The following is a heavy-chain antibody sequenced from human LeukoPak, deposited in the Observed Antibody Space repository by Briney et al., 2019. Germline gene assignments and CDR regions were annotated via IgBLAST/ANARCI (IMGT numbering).Heavy chain of an antibody. Sequence: PSETLSLTCTVSGGSISNYYWSWIRQPPGKGLEWIGYIYYSGSTNYNPSLKSRVTISVDTSKNHFSLKVSSVTAADTAMYYCARHRNSDFDYWGQGALVTVSS. CDR3: ARHRNSDFDY. CDR2: IYYSGST. D-gene: IGHD1-14*01. J-gene: IGHJ4*02. V-gene: IGHV4-59*08. CDR1: GGSISNYY.